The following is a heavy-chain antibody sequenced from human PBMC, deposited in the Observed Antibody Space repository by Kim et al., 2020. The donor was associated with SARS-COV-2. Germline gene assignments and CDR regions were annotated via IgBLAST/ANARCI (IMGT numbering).Heavy chain of an antibody. J-gene: IGHJ4*02. V-gene: IGHV4-4*09. D-gene: IGHD3-22*01. Sequence: THYTPSLKSRVTRSVATSKNQSSLKLSSVTAADTAVYYCASSSSGSLDYWGQGTLVTVSS. CDR2: T. CDR3: ASSSSGSLDY.